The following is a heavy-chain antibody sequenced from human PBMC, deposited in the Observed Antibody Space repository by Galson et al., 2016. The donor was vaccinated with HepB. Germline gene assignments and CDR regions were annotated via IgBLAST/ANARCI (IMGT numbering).Heavy chain of an antibody. CDR3: ARQKAVFALYYFDY. CDR1: TFSSYA. CDR2: IIPILGIA. J-gene: IGHJ4*02. V-gene: IGHV1-69*04. Sequence: TFSSYALSWVRQAPGQGLEWMGRIIPILGIANYAQKFQGRVTITADKSTSTAYMELSSLRSEETAVYYCARQKAVFALYYFDYWGQGTLVTVSS.